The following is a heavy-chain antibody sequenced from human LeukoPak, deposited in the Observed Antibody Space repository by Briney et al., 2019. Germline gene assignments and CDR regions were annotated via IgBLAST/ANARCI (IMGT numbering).Heavy chain of an antibody. CDR1: GYTFTSYA. J-gene: IGHJ4*02. V-gene: IGHV1-3*01. Sequence: ASVKVSCKASGYTFTSYAMHWVRQAPGQKLEWMGWINAGNGNTKYSQKFQGRVTITRDTSASTAYMELSSLRSEDTAVYYCASWDDYVWGSYDYWGQGTLVTVSS. D-gene: IGHD3-16*01. CDR2: INAGNGNT. CDR3: ASWDDYVWGSYDY.